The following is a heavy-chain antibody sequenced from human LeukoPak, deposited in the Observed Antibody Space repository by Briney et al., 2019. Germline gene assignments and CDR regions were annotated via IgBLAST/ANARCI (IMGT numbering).Heavy chain of an antibody. D-gene: IGHD1-26*01. Sequence: GGTLRLSCAASGFTFSSYGMSWVRQAPGKGLEWVSAISGSGGSTYYADSVKGRFTISRDNSKNTLYLQMNSLRAEDTVVYYCAKEVGATDFDYWGQGTLVTVSS. CDR1: GFTFSSYG. CDR3: AKEVGATDFDY. J-gene: IGHJ4*02. CDR2: ISGSGGST. V-gene: IGHV3-23*01.